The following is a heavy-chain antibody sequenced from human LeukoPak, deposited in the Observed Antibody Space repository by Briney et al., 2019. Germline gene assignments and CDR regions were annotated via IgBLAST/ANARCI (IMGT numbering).Heavy chain of an antibody. CDR1: GGSISSSSYH. Sequence: SETLSLTCTVSGGSISSSSYHWGWIRQPPGKGLEWIGRIYTSGSTNYNPSLKSRVTISVDTSKNQFSLKLSSVTAADTAVYYCAREVSGYDSYYYYMDVWGKGTTVTISS. J-gene: IGHJ6*03. D-gene: IGHD5-12*01. V-gene: IGHV4-61*02. CDR2: IYTSGST. CDR3: AREVSGYDSYYYYMDV.